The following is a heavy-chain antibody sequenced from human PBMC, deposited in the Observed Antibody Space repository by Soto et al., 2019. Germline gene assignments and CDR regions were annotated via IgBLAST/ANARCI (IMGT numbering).Heavy chain of an antibody. Sequence: SETLSLTCTVSGGSIGSYYWSWIRQPPGKGLEWIGYIYYSGSTNYNPSLKSRVTISVDTSKNQFSLTVTSVTAADTAVYYCARRIAATETFDYWGQGTLVTVSS. V-gene: IGHV4-59*08. D-gene: IGHD5-12*01. CDR3: ARRIAATETFDY. CDR2: IYYSGST. J-gene: IGHJ4*02. CDR1: GGSIGSYY.